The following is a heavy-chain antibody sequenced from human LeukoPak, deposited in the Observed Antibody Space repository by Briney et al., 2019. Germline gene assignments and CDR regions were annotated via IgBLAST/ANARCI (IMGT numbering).Heavy chain of an antibody. V-gene: IGHV3-30-3*01. CDR1: GFTFSSYA. D-gene: IGHD3-3*01. CDR3: AKGYYDFWSGYYTFDY. J-gene: IGHJ4*02. CDR2: ISYDGSNK. Sequence: GGSLRLSCTASGFTFSSYAMHWVRQAPGKGLEWVAVISYDGSNKYYADSVKGRFTISRDNSKNTLYLQMNSLRAEDTAVYYCAKGYYDFWSGYYTFDYWGQGTLVTVSS.